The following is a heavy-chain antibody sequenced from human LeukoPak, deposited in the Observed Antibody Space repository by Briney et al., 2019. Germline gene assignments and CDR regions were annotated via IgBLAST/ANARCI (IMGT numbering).Heavy chain of an antibody. J-gene: IGHJ5*02. CDR1: GGSISSSNW. Sequence: SGTLSLTCAVSGGSISSSNWWSWVRQPPRKGLEGIGEIYHSGRTNYNPSLKSRVPISVDKSKNQCSLNLSSLPAAATAVYYCAIYGDDYGDANWFDPWGQGTLVTVSS. CDR2: IYHSGRT. V-gene: IGHV4-4*02. D-gene: IGHD4-17*01. CDR3: AIYGDDYGDANWFDP.